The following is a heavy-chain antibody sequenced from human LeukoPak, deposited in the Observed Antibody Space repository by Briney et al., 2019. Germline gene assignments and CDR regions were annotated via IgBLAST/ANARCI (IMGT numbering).Heavy chain of an antibody. J-gene: IGHJ6*02. CDR2: INHSGST. CDR3: AGRYSSSWYSYYYYGMDV. V-gene: IGHV4-34*01. Sequence: SETLSLTCAVYGGSFSGYYWSWIRQPPGKGLEWIGEINHSGSTNYNPSLKSRVTISVDTSKNQFSLKLSSVTAADTAVYYCAGRYSSSWYSYYYYGMDVWGQGTTVTVSS. CDR1: GGSFSGYY. D-gene: IGHD6-13*01.